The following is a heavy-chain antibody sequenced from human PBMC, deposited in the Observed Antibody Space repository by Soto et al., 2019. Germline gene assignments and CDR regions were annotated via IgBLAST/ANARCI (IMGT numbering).Heavy chain of an antibody. J-gene: IGHJ4*02. V-gene: IGHV1-18*04. Sequence: QVQLVQSGAEVKKPGASVTVSRKASGYTFSRHGISWVRQAPGQGLEWMAWSGNTNYAQKFQGRLTLTTNPSTRTAYMDLRSLRSDDTAVYYCARGADDFSSGYYYEYWGQGTLVTVSS. D-gene: IGHD3-3*01. CDR3: ARGADDFSSGYYYEY. CDR2: SGNT. CDR1: GYTFSRHG.